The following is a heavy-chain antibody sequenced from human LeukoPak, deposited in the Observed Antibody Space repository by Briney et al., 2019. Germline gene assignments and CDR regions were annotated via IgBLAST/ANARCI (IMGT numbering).Heavy chain of an antibody. CDR1: GYTFTGYY. CDR2: INPNSSGT. J-gene: IGHJ1*01. V-gene: IGHV1-2*02. CDR3: ARDLSAVAARYLQH. D-gene: IGHD6-19*01. Sequence: ASVKVSCKASGYTFTGYYMHWVRQAPGQGLEWMGWINPNSSGTNYAQKFQGRVTMTRDTSINTAYMELSSLISDDTAVYFCARDLSAVAARYLQHWGQDTLATVSS.